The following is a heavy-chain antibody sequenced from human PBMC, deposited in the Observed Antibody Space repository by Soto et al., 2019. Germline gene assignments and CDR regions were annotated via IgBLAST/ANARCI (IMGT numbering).Heavy chain of an antibody. CDR1: GYTFTRYD. CDR3: ASSWNYDFVNMDV. D-gene: IGHD1-7*01. CDR2: MNPNSGNT. V-gene: IGHV1-8*01. Sequence: SVKVSCKASGYTFTRYDVNWVRQATGQGLEWMGWMNPNSGNTGYAQKFQGRVTMTRNTSISTAYMELSSLRSEDTAVYYCASSWNYDFVNMDVWGKGTTVTVSS. J-gene: IGHJ6*03.